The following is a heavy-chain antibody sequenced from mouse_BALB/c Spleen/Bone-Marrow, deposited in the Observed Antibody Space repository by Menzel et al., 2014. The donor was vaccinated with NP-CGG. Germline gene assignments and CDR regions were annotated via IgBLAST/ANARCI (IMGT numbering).Heavy chain of an antibody. V-gene: IGHV5-9-1*01. J-gene: IGHJ3*01. CDR2: ISSGGSYT. D-gene: IGHD2-4*01. CDR3: ARKSYYDYDGRPWFAY. Sequence: EVMLVESGGGLVKPGGSLKLSCAASGFTFSSYAMPWVRQTPEKRLEWVATISSGGSYTYYPDSVKGRFTISRDNAKNTLYLQMSSLRSEDTAMYYCARKSYYDYDGRPWFAYWGQGTLVAVSA. CDR1: GFTFSSYA.